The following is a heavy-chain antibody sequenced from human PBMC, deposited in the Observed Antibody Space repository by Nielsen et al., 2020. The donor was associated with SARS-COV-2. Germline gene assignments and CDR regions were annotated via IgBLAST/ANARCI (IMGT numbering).Heavy chain of an antibody. Sequence: WIRQPPGKALEWLAHIFSNDEKPYSTSLKSRLTISKDTSKSQVVLTMTNMDPVDTATYYCARISYDYVWGSYRYSPWILFDYWGQGTLVTVSS. CDR3: ARISYDYVWGSYRYSPWILFDY. J-gene: IGHJ4*02. V-gene: IGHV2-26*01. D-gene: IGHD3-16*02. CDR2: IFSNDEK.